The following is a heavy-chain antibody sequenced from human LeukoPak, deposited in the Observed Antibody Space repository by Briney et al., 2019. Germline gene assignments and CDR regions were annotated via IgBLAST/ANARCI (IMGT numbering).Heavy chain of an antibody. D-gene: IGHD3-22*01. J-gene: IGHJ5*02. CDR1: GGSFSGYY. Sequence: SETLSLTCAVYGGSFSGYYWSWIRQPPGKGLEWIGEINHSGSANYNPSLKSRVTISVDTSKNQFSLKLSSVTAADTAVYYCARVTMIVVVNWFDPWGQGTLVTVSS. V-gene: IGHV4-34*01. CDR2: INHSGSA. CDR3: ARVTMIVVVNWFDP.